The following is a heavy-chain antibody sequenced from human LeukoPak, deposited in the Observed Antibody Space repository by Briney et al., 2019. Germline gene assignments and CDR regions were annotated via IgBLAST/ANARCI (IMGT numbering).Heavy chain of an antibody. J-gene: IGHJ6*03. CDR2: ISSSGRYI. CDR3: VRDMGRYSIGLKLRRYMDV. D-gene: IGHD4-11*01. CDR1: GLRFSSYT. V-gene: IGHV3-21*01. Sequence: GGSLRLSCADSGLRFSSYTMAWVRQAPGKGLEWVSAISSSGRYIYYSDSVKGRFTISRDNARNSLFLQMNSLRDEDTAVYYCVRDMGRYSIGLKLRRYMDVWGKGTTVTVSS.